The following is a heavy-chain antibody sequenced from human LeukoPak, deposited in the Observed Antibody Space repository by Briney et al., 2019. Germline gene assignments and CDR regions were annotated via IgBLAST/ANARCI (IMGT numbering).Heavy chain of an antibody. J-gene: IGHJ4*02. V-gene: IGHV3-23*01. CDR1: GFTFSSYA. CDR3: ARAFRGIAVAGRYFDY. D-gene: IGHD6-19*01. Sequence: GGSLRLSCAASGFTFSSYAMSWVRQAPGKGLEWVSAISGSGGSTYYADSVKGRFTISRDNSKNTLYLQMNSLRAEDTAMYYCARAFRGIAVAGRYFDYWGQGTLVTVSS. CDR2: ISGSGGST.